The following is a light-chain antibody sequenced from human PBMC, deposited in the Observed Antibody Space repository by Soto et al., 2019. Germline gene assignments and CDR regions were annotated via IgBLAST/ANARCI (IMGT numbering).Light chain of an antibody. CDR3: CSYAGSYTLYV. Sequence: QSVLTQPRSVSGSPGQSVTISCTGTSSDVGGYNYVSWYQQHPGKAPKLTIYDVSKRPSGVPDRFSGSKSGNTASLTISGLQAEDEADYYYCSYAGSYTLYVFGTGTKVTVL. CDR2: DVS. CDR1: SSDVGGYNY. V-gene: IGLV2-11*01. J-gene: IGLJ1*01.